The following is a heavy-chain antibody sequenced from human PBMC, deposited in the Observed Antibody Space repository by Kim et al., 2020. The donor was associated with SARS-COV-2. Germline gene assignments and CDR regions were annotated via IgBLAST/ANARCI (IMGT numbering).Heavy chain of an antibody. V-gene: IGHV3-74*01. J-gene: IGHJ4*02. Sequence: GGSLRLSCAASGFTFSNYWMHWVRQAPGKGLVWVSRINSDGSIINYADSVKGRFTISRDDAKNTLYLQMISLRAEDTAVYYCARGLGGSAGGAYWGQGTLVTVSS. CDR1: GFTFSNYW. D-gene: IGHD3-16*01. CDR3: ARGLGGSAGGAY. CDR2: INSDGSII.